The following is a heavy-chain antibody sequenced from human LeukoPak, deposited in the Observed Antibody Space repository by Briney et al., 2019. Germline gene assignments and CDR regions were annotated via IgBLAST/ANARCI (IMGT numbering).Heavy chain of an antibody. CDR1: GLTFTNHG. V-gene: IGHV3-33*01. CDR3: ARDRGKDYFGD. D-gene: IGHD4-23*01. Sequence: GTSLSLTCVVSGLTFTNHGFHWLRHAAHKGLEWVAFVRNDGFDTYYSNSVKGRFSISRDDSKNTVYLQMNSLRAEDTAVYYCARDRGKDYFGDWGQGTQVTVSS. J-gene: IGHJ4*02. CDR2: VRNDGFDT.